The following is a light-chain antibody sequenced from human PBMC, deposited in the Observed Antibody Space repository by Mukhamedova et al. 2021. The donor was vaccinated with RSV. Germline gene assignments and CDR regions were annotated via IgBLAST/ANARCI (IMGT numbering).Light chain of an antibody. CDR2: DAS. V-gene: IGKV1-27*01. CDR1: DISNY. CDR3: QKYDRDPDT. Sequence: DISNYLAWFQQKPGEVPKLLIYDASTLLSGVPSRFSGSGSGTDFTLTISSLQPEDVATYYCQKYDRDPDTFGQGTRLEI. J-gene: IGKJ5*01.